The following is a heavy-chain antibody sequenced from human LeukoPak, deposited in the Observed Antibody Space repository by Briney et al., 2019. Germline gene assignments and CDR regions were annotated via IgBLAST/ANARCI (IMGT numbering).Heavy chain of an antibody. Sequence: SVKVSCKASGGTFSSYAISWVRQAPGQGLEWMGGIIPIFGTANYAQKFQGRVTITADESTSTAYMELSSLRSEDTAVYYCAAWDYDFYYMDVWGKGTTVTVSS. CDR3: AAWDYDFYYMDV. CDR1: GGTFSSYA. J-gene: IGHJ6*03. CDR2: IIPIFGTA. D-gene: IGHD3-3*01. V-gene: IGHV1-69*13.